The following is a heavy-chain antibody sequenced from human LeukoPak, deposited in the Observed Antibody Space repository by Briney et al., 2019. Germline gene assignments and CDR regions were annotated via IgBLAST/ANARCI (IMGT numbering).Heavy chain of an antibody. V-gene: IGHV5-51*01. CDR2: IYPDGSDP. D-gene: IGHD3-22*01. CDR3: ATTYYFDSTFMDV. Sequence: GESLKISCKGSGYSFASYSIGWVRQMPGKGLEWMGIIYPDGSDPRYSPSFQGQVTISADKSISTAFLQWSSLKASDTAMYYCATTYYFDSTFMDVWGQGTTVTVSS. CDR1: GYSFASYS. J-gene: IGHJ6*02.